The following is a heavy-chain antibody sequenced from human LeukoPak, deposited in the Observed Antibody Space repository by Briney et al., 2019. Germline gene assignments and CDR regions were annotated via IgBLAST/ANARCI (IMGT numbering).Heavy chain of an antibody. D-gene: IGHD6-13*01. Sequence: ASVKVSCKASGYTFTGYYMHWVRQAPGQGLEWMGWINPNSGGTNYAQKFQGRVTMNRDTSISTAYMELSRLRSDDTAVYYCARSYSSSWAEYFQHWGQGTLVTVSS. V-gene: IGHV1-2*02. CDR3: ARSYSSSWAEYFQH. CDR1: GYTFTGYY. J-gene: IGHJ1*01. CDR2: INPNSGGT.